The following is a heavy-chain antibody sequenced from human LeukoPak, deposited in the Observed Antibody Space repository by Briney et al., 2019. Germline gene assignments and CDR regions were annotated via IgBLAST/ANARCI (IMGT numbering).Heavy chain of an antibody. J-gene: IGHJ6*02. CDR3: ANRYCSTDSCCSSTYYYYGMDV. D-gene: IGHD2-2*01. Sequence: SVKVSCKASGGTIGSYAISWLRQAPGQGLEWMGGIIPIFGSPSYPQKFQDRLTITADESTSTACMELSSLRFEDTAVYYCANRYCSTDSCCSSTYYYYGMDVWGQGTTVTVSS. V-gene: IGHV1-69*01. CDR2: IIPIFGSP. CDR1: GGTIGSYA.